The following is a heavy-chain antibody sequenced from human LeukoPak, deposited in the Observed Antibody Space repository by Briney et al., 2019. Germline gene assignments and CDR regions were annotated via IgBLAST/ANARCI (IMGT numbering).Heavy chain of an antibody. J-gene: IGHJ4*02. D-gene: IGHD2-2*01. V-gene: IGHV3-74*01. CDR3: TRDHYSTSQN. CDR2: INTDGSTT. CDR1: GFTFSSSW. Sequence: GGSLRLSCAASGFTFSSSWMHWVRQAPGKGLVWVSRINTDGSTTSYADSVKGRFTISRDNAKNTLYLQMNSLRAEDTAVYYCTRDHYSTSQNWGQGRLAGVSS.